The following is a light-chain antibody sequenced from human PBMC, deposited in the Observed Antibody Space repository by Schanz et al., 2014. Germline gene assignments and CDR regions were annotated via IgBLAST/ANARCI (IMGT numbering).Light chain of an antibody. CDR1: QSVSSNY. CDR2: GAS. V-gene: IGKV3-20*01. CDR3: QQYGNSPSWT. Sequence: EIVLTQSPDTLSLSPGERATLSCRASQSVSSNYLAWYQQKPGQAPRLLIYGASSRANGTPDRFSGSGSGTDFTLAISRLEPEDFAVYYCQQYGNSPSWTFGQGTKVEIK. J-gene: IGKJ1*01.